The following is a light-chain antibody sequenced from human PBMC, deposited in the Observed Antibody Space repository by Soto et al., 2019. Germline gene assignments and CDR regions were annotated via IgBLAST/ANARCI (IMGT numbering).Light chain of an antibody. CDR2: SSN. Sequence: QSVLTQPPSASGTPGQRVTISCCGISSNVGRNHVYWYQHLPGTAPKLLIYSSNQRPSGVPGRFSGSKSGSSASLAISGLRSEDEADYFCAAWDDSLSAYVFGTGTKLTVL. CDR1: SSNVGRNH. V-gene: IGLV1-47*02. J-gene: IGLJ1*01. CDR3: AAWDDSLSAYV.